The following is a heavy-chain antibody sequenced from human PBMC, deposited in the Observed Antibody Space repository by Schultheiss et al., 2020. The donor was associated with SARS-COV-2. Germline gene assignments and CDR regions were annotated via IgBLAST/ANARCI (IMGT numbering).Heavy chain of an antibody. D-gene: IGHD2-2*01. CDR2: ISSSSSYI. J-gene: IGHJ6*02. CDR1: GFTFSSYS. CDR3: ARIVPAAMANYYYYGMDV. Sequence: GGSLRLSCAASGFTFSSYSMNWVRQAPGKGLEWVSSISSSSSYIYYADSVKGRFTISRDNAKNSLYLQMNSLRAEDTAVYYCARIVPAAMANYYYYGMDVWGQGTTVTVSS. V-gene: IGHV3-21*01.